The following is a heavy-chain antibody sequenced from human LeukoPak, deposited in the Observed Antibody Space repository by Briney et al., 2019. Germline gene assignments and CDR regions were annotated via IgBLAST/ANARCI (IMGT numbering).Heavy chain of an antibody. CDR1: GGSISSSNW. J-gene: IGHJ6*02. CDR3: AREVRGVTHYYYYGMDV. V-gene: IGHV4-4*02. D-gene: IGHD3-10*01. CDR2: MYHSGST. Sequence: PSETLSLTCAVSGGSISSSNWWSWVRQRPGKGLEWIGEMYHSGSTNYNPSLKSRVTISVDKSKNQFSLKLSSVTAADTAVYYCAREVRGVTHYYYYGMDVWGQGTTVTVSS.